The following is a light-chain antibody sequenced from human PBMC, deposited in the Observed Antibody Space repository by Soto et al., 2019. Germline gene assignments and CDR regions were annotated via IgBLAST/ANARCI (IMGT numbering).Light chain of an antibody. CDR1: QTVSRN. CDR2: DAL. Sequence: EIVMTKSPATLSVSPGERVTFSCRASQTVSRNVPWYQQGPGQAPRLLIFDALRRATGISDRFSGSGSGTEFTLTISSLQSEDFAVYYCQQYNSWPPFTFGQGTKVEIK. V-gene: IGKV3D-15*01. CDR3: QQYNSWPPFT. J-gene: IGKJ2*01.